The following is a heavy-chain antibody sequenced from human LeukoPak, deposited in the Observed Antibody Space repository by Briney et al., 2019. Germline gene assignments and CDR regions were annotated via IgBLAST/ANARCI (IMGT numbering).Heavy chain of an antibody. D-gene: IGHD5-18*01. CDR3: ARVLDTAMVYGPFGY. CDR2: INNDGSST. CDR1: GFTFSRYW. V-gene: IGHV3-74*01. Sequence: GGSLRLPCAASGFTFSRYWMHWARQAPGKGLVWVSRINNDGSSTSYADSVKGRFTISRDNAKNTLYLQMNSLRAEDTAVYYCARVLDTAMVYGPFGYWGQGTLVTVSS. J-gene: IGHJ4*02.